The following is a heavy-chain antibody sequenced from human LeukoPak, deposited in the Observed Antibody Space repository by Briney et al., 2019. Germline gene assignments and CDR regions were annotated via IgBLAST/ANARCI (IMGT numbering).Heavy chain of an antibody. D-gene: IGHD1-1*01. V-gene: IGHV1-18*01. CDR3: ARLNSDNYYYMDV. CDR2: ISAYNGNT. Sequence: ASVKVSCKASGYTFTRYSLSWVRQAPGQGLEWMGWISAYNGNTNNAQKFQGRVTMTTDKSTSTAYMELRSLSSDDTTVYYCARLNSDNYYYMDVWGKGTTVTIS. J-gene: IGHJ6*03. CDR1: GYTFTRYS.